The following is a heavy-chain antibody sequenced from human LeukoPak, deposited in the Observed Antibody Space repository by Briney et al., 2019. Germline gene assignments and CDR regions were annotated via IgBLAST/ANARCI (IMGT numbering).Heavy chain of an antibody. CDR2: ISDSGGRT. Sequence: GGSLRLSCAVSGITLSNYGMSWVRQAPGKGLEWVAGISDSGGRTNYADSVKGRFTISRDNPKNTLYLQMNSLRAVDTAAYFCAKRGVVIRVILVGFHKEANYFDSWGQGALVTVSS. CDR1: GITLSNYG. V-gene: IGHV3-23*01. J-gene: IGHJ4*02. CDR3: AKRGVVIRVILVGFHKEANYFDS. D-gene: IGHD3-22*01.